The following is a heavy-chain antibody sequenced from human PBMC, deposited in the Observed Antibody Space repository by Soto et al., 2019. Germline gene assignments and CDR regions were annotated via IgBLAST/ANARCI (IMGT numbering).Heavy chain of an antibody. CDR1: GFSFSSYA. CDR3: AKGSIKYSASVDH. D-gene: IGHD5-12*01. CDR2: ISAGGGSL. Sequence: EVQLLESGGGLVQPGGSLRLACTASGFSFSSYAMVWVRQAPGKGLEWVSVISAGGGSLYFADSVEGRFTISRVNSKNALALEMNNRSAEDTATYFGAKGSIKYSASVDHWGQGTLVHVSS. J-gene: IGHJ4*02. V-gene: IGHV3-23*01.